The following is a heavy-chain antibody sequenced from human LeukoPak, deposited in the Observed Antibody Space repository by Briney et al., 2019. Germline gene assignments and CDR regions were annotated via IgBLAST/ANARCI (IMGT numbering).Heavy chain of an antibody. D-gene: IGHD6-19*01. CDR1: GYTFTSYD. CDR2: MNPNSGNT. Sequence: ASVKVSCKASGYTFTSYDINWVRQATGQGLEWMGWMNPNSGNTGYAQKFQGRVTVTRNTSISTAYMELSSLRSEDTAVYYCAGTYSSGWQTYYYYGMDVWGQGTTVTVSS. CDR3: AGTYSSGWQTYYYYGMDV. V-gene: IGHV1-8*01. J-gene: IGHJ6*02.